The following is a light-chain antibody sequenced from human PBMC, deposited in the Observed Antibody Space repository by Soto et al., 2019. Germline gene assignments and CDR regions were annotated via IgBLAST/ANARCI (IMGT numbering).Light chain of an antibody. CDR1: SSDIGAYDY. Sequence: QSVLAQPPSASGSPGQSVTISCTGTSSDIGAYDYVSWYQQHPGKAPKLMIYEVSKRPSGVPDRFSAPKSGNTASLTVSGLQAEDDADYYCSSHGGANNFYVFGTGTKVTVL. CDR2: EVS. CDR3: SSHGGANNFYV. J-gene: IGLJ1*01. V-gene: IGLV2-8*01.